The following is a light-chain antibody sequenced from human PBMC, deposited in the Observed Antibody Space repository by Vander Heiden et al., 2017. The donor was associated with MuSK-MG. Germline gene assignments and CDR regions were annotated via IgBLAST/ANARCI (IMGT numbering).Light chain of an antibody. CDR1: QSINSW. CDR2: DAS. Sequence: DIQMTQSPSTLSASVGDTVTITCRASQSINSWLAWYQQKPGKAPKLLIYDASSLESGVPLRFSGSGSGTEFTLTISSLQPDDFATYNCQQYNTYPWTFGQGTKVEIK. V-gene: IGKV1-5*01. CDR3: QQYNTYPWT. J-gene: IGKJ1*01.